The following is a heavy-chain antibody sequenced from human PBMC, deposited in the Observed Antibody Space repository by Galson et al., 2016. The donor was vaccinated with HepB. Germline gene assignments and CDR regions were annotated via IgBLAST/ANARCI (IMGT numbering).Heavy chain of an antibody. J-gene: IGHJ6*02. CDR2: IMSTGSVI. CDR1: GFPFSTQS. CDR3: ARGGGMDV. V-gene: IGHV3-21*04. D-gene: IGHD3-16*01. Sequence: SLRLSCAATGFPFSTQSMNWVRQAPGKGLEWVSSIMSTGSVISYEDSVKGRFTISRDNAKNSLYLQMSSLRFDDSGVYYCARGGGMDVWGQGTTATVSS.